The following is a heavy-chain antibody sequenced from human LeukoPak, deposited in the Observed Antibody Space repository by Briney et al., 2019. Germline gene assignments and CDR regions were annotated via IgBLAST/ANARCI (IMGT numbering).Heavy chain of an antibody. CDR1: GDSVSSHIAT. D-gene: IGHD4-17*01. CDR3: ARGPDYADNYFYFYMDV. CDR2: TYYRSQWYT. J-gene: IGHJ6*03. V-gene: IGHV6-1*01. Sequence: SQTLSLTFAISGDSVSSHIATWNWLRQSPSRGLGWLGRTYYRSQWYTDFAASVQSRISINPDTLKNPFSLQLTLVTPEDTAVYYCARGPDYADNYFYFYMDVWGKGITVTVSS.